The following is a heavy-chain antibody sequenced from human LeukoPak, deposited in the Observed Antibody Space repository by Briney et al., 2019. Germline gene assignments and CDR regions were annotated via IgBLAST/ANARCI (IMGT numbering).Heavy chain of an antibody. CDR3: ARDIGPKTGYCRGGSCYPAEGYFDY. Sequence: KASETLSLTCTVSGGSISSYYWSWIRQPPGKGLEWIGYIYYSGSTNYNPSLKSRVTISVDTSKNQFSLKLSSVTAADTAVYYCARDIGPKTGYCRGGSCYPAEGYFDYWGQGTLATVSS. D-gene: IGHD2-15*01. CDR1: GGSISSYY. CDR2: IYYSGST. V-gene: IGHV4-59*01. J-gene: IGHJ4*02.